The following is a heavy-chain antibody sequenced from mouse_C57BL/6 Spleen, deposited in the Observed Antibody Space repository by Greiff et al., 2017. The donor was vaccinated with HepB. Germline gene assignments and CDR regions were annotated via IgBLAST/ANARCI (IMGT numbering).Heavy chain of an antibody. CDR3: ARGGELRYFDY. J-gene: IGHJ2*01. CDR2: INPNNGGT. V-gene: IGHV1-22*01. D-gene: IGHD4-1*01. Sequence: EVMLVESGPELVKPGASVKMSCKASGYTFTDYNMHWVKQSHGKSLEWIGYINPNNGGTSYNQKFKGKATLTVNKSSSTAYMELRSLTSEDSAVYYCARGGELRYFDYWGQGTTLTVSS. CDR1: GYTFTDYN.